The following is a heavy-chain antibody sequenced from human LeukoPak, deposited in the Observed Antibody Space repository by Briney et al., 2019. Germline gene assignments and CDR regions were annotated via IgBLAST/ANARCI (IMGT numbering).Heavy chain of an antibody. Sequence: PGGSLRLSCAASGFTFSDYYMSWIRQAPGKGLEWVSYISTGANTIYYADSVKGRFTISRDNSRNTVFLQMSSLTVDDTAVYYCANLQYWGQGSLVVVS. CDR3: ANLQY. J-gene: IGHJ1*01. CDR1: GFTFSDYY. V-gene: IGHV3-11*01. CDR2: ISTGANTI.